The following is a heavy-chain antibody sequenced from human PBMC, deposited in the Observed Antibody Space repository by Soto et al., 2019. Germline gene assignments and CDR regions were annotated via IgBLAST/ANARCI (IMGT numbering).Heavy chain of an antibody. V-gene: IGHV1-69*13. CDR3: ARDFSDLGYCSSTSCRNAFDI. J-gene: IGHJ3*02. Sequence: SVKVSCKASGDTFTANYIHWVRQAPGQGFEWMGGIIPIFGTANYAQKFQGRVTITADESTSTAYMELSSLRSEDTGVYYCARDFSDLGYCSSTSCRNAFDIWGQGTMVTVSS. CDR1: GDTFTANY. D-gene: IGHD2-2*01. CDR2: IIPIFGTA.